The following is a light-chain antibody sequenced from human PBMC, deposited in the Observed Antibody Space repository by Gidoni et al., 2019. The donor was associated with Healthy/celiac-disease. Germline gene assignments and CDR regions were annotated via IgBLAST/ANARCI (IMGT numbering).Light chain of an antibody. CDR2: GAS. V-gene: IGKV3-15*01. CDR3: QQYNNWPYT. Sequence: EIVMSQSPATLSVSPGDRATLPCRASQSVNSNLAWYQQKPGQAPRLLIYGASNTATGIPARFSGSGSGTEFTLTISSLQSEDFAVYYCQQYNNWPYTFGQGTKLEIK. CDR1: QSVNSN. J-gene: IGKJ2*01.